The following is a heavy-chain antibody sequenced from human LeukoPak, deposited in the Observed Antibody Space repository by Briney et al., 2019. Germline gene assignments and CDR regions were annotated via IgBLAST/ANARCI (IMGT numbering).Heavy chain of an antibody. D-gene: IGHD3-10*01. CDR1: GFTFSNSE. V-gene: IGHV3-48*03. J-gene: IGHJ4*02. Sequence: GGSLRLSCAASGFTFSNSEMNWVRQAPGKGLEWVSYISSGGGTIYYADSVKGRFTISRDNAKNSLYLQMNSLGAEDTAVYYCARPGRSVTQGYWGQGTLVTVSS. CDR2: ISSGGGTI. CDR3: ARPGRSVTQGY.